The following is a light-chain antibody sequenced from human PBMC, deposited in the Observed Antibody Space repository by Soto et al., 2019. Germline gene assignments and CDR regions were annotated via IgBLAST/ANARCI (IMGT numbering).Light chain of an antibody. V-gene: IGKV3-15*01. CDR3: QQYNTLNT. CDR2: NVS. Sequence: EIAMTPYPATLSVSPGQRATLSCRASPNVNSNLAWYQQKPGHAPSLLMYNVSTRATGFPARFSGSGSGTEFTLTISSLQSEDSAIYYCQQYNTLNTFGQGTKLEIK. CDR1: PNVNSN. J-gene: IGKJ2*01.